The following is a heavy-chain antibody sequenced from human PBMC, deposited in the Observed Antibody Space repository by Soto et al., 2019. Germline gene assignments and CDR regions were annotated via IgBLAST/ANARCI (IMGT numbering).Heavy chain of an antibody. J-gene: IGHJ6*02. CDR2: VYYSGST. V-gene: IGHV4-59*01. Sequence: SETLSLTCTVSGGSISSYYWSWIRQRPGKGLEWIGYVYYSGSTNYNPSLKSRVTISVDTSKNQFSLKLSSVTAADTAVYYCARESRGHYYYYGMDVWGQGTTVTVSS. CDR3: ARESRGHYYYYGMDV. CDR1: GGSISSYY.